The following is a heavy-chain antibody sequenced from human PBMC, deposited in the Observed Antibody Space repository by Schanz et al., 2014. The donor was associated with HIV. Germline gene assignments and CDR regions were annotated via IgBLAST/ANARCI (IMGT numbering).Heavy chain of an antibody. J-gene: IGHJ3*02. CDR1: GFTFSDHG. CDR2: IWYDGSNT. Sequence: QLQLVESGGGVVRPGTSLRLSCAASGFTFSDHGMHWVRQAPGKGLEWGACIWYDGSNTHYADSVKGRLTISRDDSKNTVYLQMNSLRAEDTAVYYCARDPQKSFDIWGQGTMVIVSS. V-gene: IGHV3-33*01. CDR3: ARDPQKSFDI.